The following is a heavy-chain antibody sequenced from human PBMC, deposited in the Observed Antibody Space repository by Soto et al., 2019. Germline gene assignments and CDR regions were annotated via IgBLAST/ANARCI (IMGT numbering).Heavy chain of an antibody. CDR2: INPSGGTN. CDR3: ARGHTIFGVVTTYNWXDP. Sequence: ASVKVSCKASGYTFTSYYMHWVRQAPGQGLERMGIINPSGGTNWYAQKFQGRVTMTRDTSTSTVYMELSSLRSEDTAVYYCARGHTIFGVVTTYNWXDPWGQGTLVTV. D-gene: IGHD3-3*01. J-gene: IGHJ5*02. V-gene: IGHV1-46*01. CDR1: GYTFTSYY.